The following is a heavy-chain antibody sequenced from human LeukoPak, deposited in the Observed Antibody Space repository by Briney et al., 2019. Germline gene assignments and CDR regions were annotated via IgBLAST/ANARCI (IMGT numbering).Heavy chain of an antibody. D-gene: IGHD3-9*01. CDR3: ARASLYYDILTGYSGNNWFDP. Sequence: ASVKVSCKASGYTFTSYGISWVRQAPGQGLEWMGWISACNGNTNYAQKLQGRVTMTTDTSTSTAYMELRSLRSDDTAVYYCARASLYYDILTGYSGNNWFDPWGQGTLVTVSS. CDR1: GYTFTSYG. V-gene: IGHV1-18*01. J-gene: IGHJ5*02. CDR2: ISACNGNT.